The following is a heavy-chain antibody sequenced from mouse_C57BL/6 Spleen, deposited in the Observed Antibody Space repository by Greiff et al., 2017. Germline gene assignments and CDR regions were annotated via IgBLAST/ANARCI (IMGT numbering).Heavy chain of an antibody. Sequence: VQLQQPGAELVKPGASVKLSCKASGYTFTSYWMHWVKQRPGQGLEWIGMIHPNSGSTNYNEKFKSKATLTVDKSSSTAYMQRSSLTSEDSAVYYCAREDSYPYGFAYWGQGTLVTVSA. J-gene: IGHJ3*01. CDR2: IHPNSGST. CDR3: AREDSYPYGFAY. CDR1: GYTFTSYW. D-gene: IGHD2-12*01. V-gene: IGHV1-64*01.